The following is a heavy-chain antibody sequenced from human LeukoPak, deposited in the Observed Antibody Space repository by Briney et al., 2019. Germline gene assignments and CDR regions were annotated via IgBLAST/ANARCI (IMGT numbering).Heavy chain of an antibody. Sequence: PGGSLRLSCAASGFIFRNYGMHWVRQAPGKGLEWVAFLRNDGSEVFYADSVKGRFIISRDNSKNTLYLQMSSLRDEDTAVYYCVKDTGRGDFWGQGTQVTVSS. D-gene: IGHD1-14*01. CDR1: GFIFRNYG. CDR3: VKDTGRGDF. CDR2: LRNDGSEV. J-gene: IGHJ4*02. V-gene: IGHV3-30*02.